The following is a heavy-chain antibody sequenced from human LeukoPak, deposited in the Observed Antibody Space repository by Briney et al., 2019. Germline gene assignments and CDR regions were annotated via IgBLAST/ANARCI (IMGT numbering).Heavy chain of an antibody. CDR1: GGSISSYY. J-gene: IGHJ5*02. CDR3: ARTPGIAVAGTLAGWFDP. D-gene: IGHD6-19*01. V-gene: IGHV4-59*08. Sequence: SETLSLTCTVSGGSISSYYWSWIRQPPGKGLEWIGYIYYSGSTNYNPSLKSRVTISVDTSKNQFSLKLSSVTAADTAVYYCARTPGIAVAGTLAGWFDPWGQGTLVTVSS. CDR2: IYYSGST.